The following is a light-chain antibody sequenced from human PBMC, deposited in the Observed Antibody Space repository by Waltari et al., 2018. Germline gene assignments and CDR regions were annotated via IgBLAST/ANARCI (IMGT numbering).Light chain of an antibody. Sequence: IVLTQSPDTLSLSPGQRATLSCRASQTINNNFLVWYQQKPGQAPRLLIHGASSRATGFPDRFSGSGSGTDFTLTISRLEPEDVAGYYCQQYDGSILTFGGGTKVEI. V-gene: IGKV3-20*01. J-gene: IGKJ4*01. CDR1: QTINNNF. CDR3: QQYDGSILT. CDR2: GAS.